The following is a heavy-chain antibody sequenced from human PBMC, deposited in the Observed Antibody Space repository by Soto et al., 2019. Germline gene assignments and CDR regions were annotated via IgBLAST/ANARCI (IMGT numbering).Heavy chain of an antibody. CDR1: GDSVSSSSVT. Sequence: QVQLQESGPGLVRPSQTLSLTCDISGDSVSSSSVTWNWIRQSPSRGLEWLGRTYYRSRWYNDYAESVKXRXIXNAXTSKNQFSLHLNSVTPDDTAVYYCVRLIGNSWLDFWGQGTLVTVSS. CDR2: TYYRSRWYN. CDR3: VRLIGNSWLDF. D-gene: IGHD1-26*01. V-gene: IGHV6-1*01. J-gene: IGHJ5*01.